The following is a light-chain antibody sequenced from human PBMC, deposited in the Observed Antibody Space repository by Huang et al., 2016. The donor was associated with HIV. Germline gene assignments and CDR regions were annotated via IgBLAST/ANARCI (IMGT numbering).Light chain of an antibody. CDR2: AES. J-gene: IGKJ4*01. Sequence: DIQMTQSPSSLSASVGDRISITCRASQTISTFLNWYQQKPGKAPKLLIYAESNLQSGVSSRFSGTGSGTLFTLTVTGLLPDDFATYFCQQTSSVPLTFGGGTKVEMK. CDR3: QQTSSVPLT. V-gene: IGKV1-39*01. CDR1: QTISTF.